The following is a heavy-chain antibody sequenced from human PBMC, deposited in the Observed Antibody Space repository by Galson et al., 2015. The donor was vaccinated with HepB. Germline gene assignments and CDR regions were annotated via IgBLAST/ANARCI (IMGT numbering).Heavy chain of an antibody. D-gene: IGHD3-3*01. J-gene: IGHJ6*03. CDR2: IIPIFGTA. V-gene: IGHV1-69*13. CDR1: GGTFSSYA. CDR3: ARGRRFLEWPPADYYYMDV. Sequence: SVKVSCKASGGTFSSYAISWVRQAPGQGLEWMGGIIPIFGTANYAQKFQGRVTITAGESTSTAYMELSSLRSEDTAVYYCARGRRFLEWPPADYYYMDVWGKGTTVTVSS.